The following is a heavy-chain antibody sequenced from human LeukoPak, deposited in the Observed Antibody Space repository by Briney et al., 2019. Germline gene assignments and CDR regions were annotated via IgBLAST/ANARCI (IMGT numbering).Heavy chain of an antibody. Sequence: SETLSLTCAVYGGSFSGYYWSWIRQPPGKGLEWIGEINHSGSTNYNPSLKSRVTISVDTPKNQFSLKLSSVTAADTAVYYCARAEDIVVVPAAKKGAYDYWGQGTLVTVSS. J-gene: IGHJ4*02. CDR2: INHSGST. CDR3: ARAEDIVVVPAAKKGAYDY. CDR1: GGSFSGYY. D-gene: IGHD2-2*01. V-gene: IGHV4-34*01.